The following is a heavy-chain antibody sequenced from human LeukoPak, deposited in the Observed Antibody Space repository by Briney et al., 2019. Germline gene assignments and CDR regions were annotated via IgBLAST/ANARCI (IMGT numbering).Heavy chain of an antibody. D-gene: IGHD3-16*01. V-gene: IGHV1-24*01. CDR2: FDPEDGET. Sequence: ASVKVSCKVSGSTLTELSMHWVRQAPGKGLEWMGGFDPEDGETIYAQKFQGRVTMTEDTSTDTAYMELSSLRSEDTAVYYCATFLRFGELKGPDYWGQGTLVTVSA. J-gene: IGHJ4*02. CDR1: GSTLTELS. CDR3: ATFLRFGELKGPDY.